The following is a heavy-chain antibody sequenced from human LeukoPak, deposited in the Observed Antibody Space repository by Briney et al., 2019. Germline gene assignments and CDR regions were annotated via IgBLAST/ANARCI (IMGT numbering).Heavy chain of an antibody. D-gene: IGHD3-9*01. Sequence: GGSLRLSCVASGFTFSSYGMHWVRQAPGKGLEWVAVIWYDGSNKYYADSVKGRFTISRDNSKNTLYLQMNSLRAEDTAVYYCARDVRYFDWLSLVDYWGQGTLVTVSS. CDR1: GFTFSSYG. V-gene: IGHV3-33*01. CDR2: IWYDGSNK. J-gene: IGHJ4*02. CDR3: ARDVRYFDWLSLVDY.